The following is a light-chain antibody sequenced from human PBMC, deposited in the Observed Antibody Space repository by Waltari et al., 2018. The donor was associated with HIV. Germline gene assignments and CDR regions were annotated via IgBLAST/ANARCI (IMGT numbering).Light chain of an antibody. J-gene: IGLJ1*01. Sequence: QSVLTQPPSVSGALGQRVTISCTGSRTNIGAGHDVHWYQQLPGTAPKLLIYNNIIRPSGVPYRFSASKSGTSASLAITGLRPEDEADYYCQSYDTSLSVNYVFGTGTKVTVL. V-gene: IGLV1-40*01. CDR3: QSYDTSLSVNYV. CDR2: NNI. CDR1: RTNIGAGHD.